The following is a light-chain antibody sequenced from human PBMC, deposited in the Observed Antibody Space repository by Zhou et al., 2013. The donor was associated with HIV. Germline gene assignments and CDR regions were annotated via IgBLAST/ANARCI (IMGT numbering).Light chain of an antibody. CDR1: QGINNW. CDR3: QQYGSNPIT. V-gene: IGKV1D-16*01. J-gene: IGKJ5*01. Sequence: DIQMTQSPSSLSASVGDRVSITCRASQGINNWLAWYQQKPEKAPKILIYAASNLQGGVPSRFSGSGSGTDFTLTISSLQPEDFATYYCQQYGSNPITFGQGTRLEIK. CDR2: AAS.